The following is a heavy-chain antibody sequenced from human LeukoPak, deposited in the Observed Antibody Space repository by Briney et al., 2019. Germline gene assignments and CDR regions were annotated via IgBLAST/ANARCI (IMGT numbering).Heavy chain of an antibody. J-gene: IGHJ4*02. CDR1: GNTVSSITTA. D-gene: IGHD2-2*03. CDR3: AGVDRQNFIEF. Sequence: SQTLSLTCAISGNTVSSITTAWNCIRQSPARGLEWLRRRYYKSKWYHENAVSVKIRISINPDTSKKLFSPQLNSVTPEDTAVYFCAGVDRQNFIEFWGQGTKVTVSS. V-gene: IGHV6-1*01. CDR2: RYYKSKWYH.